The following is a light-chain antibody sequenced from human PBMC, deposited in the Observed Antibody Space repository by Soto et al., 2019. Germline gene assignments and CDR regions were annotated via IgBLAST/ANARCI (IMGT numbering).Light chain of an antibody. CDR3: QSYDSCLSGLVV. V-gene: IGLV1-40*01. CDR2: GNS. Sequence: QSVLTQPPSVSGAPGQRVTISCTGSSANIGAGYDVHWYQQLPGTAPKLLIYGNSNRPSGVPDRFSGSKSGTSASLAITGLQAEDEADYFCQSYDSCLSGLVVFGGRTKLTVL. CDR1: SANIGAGYD. J-gene: IGLJ2*01.